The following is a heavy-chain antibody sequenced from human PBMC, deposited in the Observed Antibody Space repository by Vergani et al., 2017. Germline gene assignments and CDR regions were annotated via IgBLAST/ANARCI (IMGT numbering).Heavy chain of an antibody. V-gene: IGHV3-21*01. J-gene: IGHJ6*02. Sequence: EVQLVESGGGLVKRGGSLRLSCAASGFTFSSYSMNWVRQAPGKGLECVSSISSSSSYIHYSDSLKGRFTISRDNAKSSLYLQMNSLRAEDTGVYYCARDRYYLCSGSYPSFYYYGLDVWGQGTAVTVSS. CDR3: ARDRYYLCSGSYPSFYYYGLDV. CDR2: ISSSSSYI. CDR1: GFTFSSYS. D-gene: IGHD3-10*01.